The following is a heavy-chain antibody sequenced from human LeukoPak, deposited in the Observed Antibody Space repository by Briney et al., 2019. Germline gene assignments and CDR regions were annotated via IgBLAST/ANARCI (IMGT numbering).Heavy chain of an antibody. J-gene: IGHJ5*02. CDR1: GGSLSSSSYY. Sequence: SETLSLTCTVSGGSLSSSSYYWGWIRQPSGKGLEWIGNIYYSGSTYYNPSLKSRVTISVDTSKNQFSLKLSSVTAADTAVYYCARLLRVGYCSTTSCNWFDPWGQGTLVTVSS. CDR2: IYYSGST. D-gene: IGHD2-2*03. CDR3: ARLLRVGYCSTTSCNWFDP. V-gene: IGHV4-39*07.